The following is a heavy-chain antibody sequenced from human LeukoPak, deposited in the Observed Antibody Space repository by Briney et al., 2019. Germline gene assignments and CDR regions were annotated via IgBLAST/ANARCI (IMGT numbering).Heavy chain of an antibody. CDR1: GYTFTSYG. Sequence: GASVRVSCKASGYTFTSYGISWVRQAPGQGLEWMGWISAYNGNTNYAQKLQGRVTMTTDTSTSTAYMELRSLRSDDTAVYYCARCYGDYLGLDFDYWGQGTLVTVSS. CDR3: ARCYGDYLGLDFDY. V-gene: IGHV1-18*01. J-gene: IGHJ4*02. CDR2: ISAYNGNT. D-gene: IGHD4-17*01.